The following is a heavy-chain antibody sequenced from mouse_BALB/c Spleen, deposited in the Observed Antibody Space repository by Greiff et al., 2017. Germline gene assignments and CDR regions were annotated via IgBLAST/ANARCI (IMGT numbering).Heavy chain of an antibody. CDR1: GFDFSRYW. CDR2: INPDSSTI. D-gene: IGHD2-1*01. Sequence: EVQLQESGGGLVQPGGSLKLSCAASGFDFSRYWMSWVRQAPGKGLEWIGEINPDSSTINYTPSLKDKFIISRDNAKNTLYLQMSKVRSEDTALYYCARYGNSLYYAMDYWGQGTSVTVSS. J-gene: IGHJ4*01. V-gene: IGHV4-1*02. CDR3: ARYGNSLYYAMDY.